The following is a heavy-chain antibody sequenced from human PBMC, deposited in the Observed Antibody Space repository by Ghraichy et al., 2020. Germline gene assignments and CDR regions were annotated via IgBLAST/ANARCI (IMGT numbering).Heavy chain of an antibody. CDR3: ANMYDYVWGSYRYGMDV. Sequence: GGSLRLSCAASGFTFSSYGMHWVRQAPGKGLEWVAVISYHGSNKYYADSVKGRFTISRDNSKNTLYLQMNSLRAEDTAVYYCANMYDYVWGSYRYGMDVWGQGTTVTVSS. CDR1: GFTFSSYG. CDR2: ISYHGSNK. J-gene: IGHJ6*02. V-gene: IGHV3-30*18. D-gene: IGHD3-16*02.